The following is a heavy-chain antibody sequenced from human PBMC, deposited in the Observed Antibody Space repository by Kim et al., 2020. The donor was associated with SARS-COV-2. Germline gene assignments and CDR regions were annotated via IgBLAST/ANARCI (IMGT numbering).Heavy chain of an antibody. D-gene: IGHD1-1*01. V-gene: IGHV4-59*13. CDR3: ARDAQLKEGRDNWFDP. CDR1: GGSMSGYY. Sequence: SETLSLTCSVSGGSMSGYYWSWIRQPPGKGLEWIGYVYYSGSTHYNPSLRSRVTISMDTSKNQLSLRLNSVTAADTAVYYCARDAQLKEGRDNWFDPWGQGTLVTVSS. CDR2: VYYSGST. J-gene: IGHJ5*02.